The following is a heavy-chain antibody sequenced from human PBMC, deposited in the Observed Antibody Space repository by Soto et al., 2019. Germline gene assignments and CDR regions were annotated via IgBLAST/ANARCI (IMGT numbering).Heavy chain of an antibody. Sequence: GGSLRLSCAASGFTFSSYGMHWVRQAPGKGLEWVAVISYDGSNKYYADSVKGRFTISRDNSKNTLYLQMNSLRAEDTAVYYCAKERDIVVVVAPIDDWGQGIRVTVSS. D-gene: IGHD2-15*01. CDR2: ISYDGSNK. J-gene: IGHJ4*02. CDR1: GFTFSSYG. CDR3: AKERDIVVVVAPIDD. V-gene: IGHV3-30*18.